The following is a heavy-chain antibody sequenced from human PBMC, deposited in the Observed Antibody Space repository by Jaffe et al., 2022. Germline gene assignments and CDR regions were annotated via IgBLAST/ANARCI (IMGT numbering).Heavy chain of an antibody. J-gene: IGHJ3*02. CDR3: ARITEPSLRYFDWSLRCDAFDI. D-gene: IGHD3-9*01. Sequence: EVQLVESGGGLVQPGGSLRLSCAASGFTVSSNYMSWVRQAPGKGLEWVSVIYSGGSTYYADSVKGRFTISRDNSKNTLYLQMNSLRAEDTAVYYCARITEPSLRYFDWSLRCDAFDIWGQGTMVTVSS. V-gene: IGHV3-66*02. CDR1: GFTVSSNY. CDR2: IYSGGST.